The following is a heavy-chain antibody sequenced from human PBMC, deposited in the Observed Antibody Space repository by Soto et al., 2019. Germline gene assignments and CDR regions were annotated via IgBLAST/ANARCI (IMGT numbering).Heavy chain of an antibody. Sequence: QITLKESGPPLVKPTQTLTLTCTFSGFSLSTSGVGVCWIRQPPGKALEWLALIYWDDDKRYSPSLKSRLTITKDTSKNQVVLTMTNMAPVDTATYYCAHRIGYCISTSCYDPWGQGTQVTVSS. CDR3: AHRIGYCISTSCYDP. D-gene: IGHD2-2*01. J-gene: IGHJ5*02. CDR1: GFSLSTSGVG. V-gene: IGHV2-5*02. CDR2: IYWDDDK.